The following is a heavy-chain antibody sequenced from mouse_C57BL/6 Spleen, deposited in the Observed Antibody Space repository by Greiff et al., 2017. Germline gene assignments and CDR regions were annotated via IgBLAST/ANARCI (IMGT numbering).Heavy chain of an antibody. CDR1: GYSITSGYY. Sequence: VQLQQSGPGLVKPSPSLSLTCSVTGYSITSGYYCNWIRQFPGNKLEWMGYISYDGSNNYNPYLKNRISITRDTSNTQSFLKLNSVTTEDTATYYCARRGTTEFAYWGQGTLVTVSA. J-gene: IGHJ3*01. V-gene: IGHV3-6*01. CDR2: ISYDGSN. D-gene: IGHD1-1*01. CDR3: ARRGTTEFAY.